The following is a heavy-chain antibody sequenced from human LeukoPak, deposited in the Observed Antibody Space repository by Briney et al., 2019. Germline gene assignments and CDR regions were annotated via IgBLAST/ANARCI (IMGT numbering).Heavy chain of an antibody. CDR1: GGSFSGYY. V-gene: IGHV4-34*01. J-gene: IGHJ4*02. CDR2: INHSGST. CDR3: ASQAGLAAPYFDY. Sequence: PSETLSLTCAVYGGSFSGYYWSWIRQPPGKGLEWIGEINHSGSTNYNPSLKSRVTISVDTSKNQFSLKVSSVTAADTAVYFCASQAGLAAPYFDYWGQGALVTVSS. D-gene: IGHD6-13*01.